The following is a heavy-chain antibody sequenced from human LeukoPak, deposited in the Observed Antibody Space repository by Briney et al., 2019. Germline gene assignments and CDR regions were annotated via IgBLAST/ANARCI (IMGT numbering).Heavy chain of an antibody. Sequence: GGSLRLSCAASGFTFSRSWMTWVRQAPGKGLECVANIKQDGSEKHYVDSVRGRFTISRDNGKNSLYLQMNSLRAEDTAVYYCARDEVGYFDYWGQGTLVTVSS. CDR1: GFTFSRSW. CDR3: ARDEVGYFDY. V-gene: IGHV3-7*01. CDR2: IKQDGSEK. J-gene: IGHJ4*02.